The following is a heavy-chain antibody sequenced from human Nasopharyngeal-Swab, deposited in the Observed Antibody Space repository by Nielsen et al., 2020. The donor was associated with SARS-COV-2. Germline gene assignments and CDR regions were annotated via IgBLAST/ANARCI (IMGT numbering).Heavy chain of an antibody. CDR3: ARIAGRGSIYYYYMDV. CDR1: GFTFSNFA. Sequence: GESLKISCVASGFTFSNFAMNWVRQAPGKGLEWVASITSSSTYVDYRDSVKGRFTISKDSAKNSLYLQMNSLRADDTAVYFCARIAGRGSIYYYYMDVWGTGTTVTVSS. CDR2: ITSSSTYV. D-gene: IGHD1-26*01. J-gene: IGHJ6*03. V-gene: IGHV3-21*01.